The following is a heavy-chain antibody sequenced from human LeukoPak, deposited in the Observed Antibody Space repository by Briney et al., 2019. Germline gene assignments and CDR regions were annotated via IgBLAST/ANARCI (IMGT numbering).Heavy chain of an antibody. CDR1: GGSISSSSYY. CDR2: IYYSGST. CDR3: AREAGTGYYYYYMDV. V-gene: IGHV4-39*07. Sequence: SETLSLTCTVSGGSISSSSYYWGWIRQPPGKGLEWIGSIYYSGSTYYNPSLKSRVTISVDTSKNQFSLKLSSVTAADTAVYYCAREAGTGYYYYYMDVWGKGTTVTISS. J-gene: IGHJ6*03. D-gene: IGHD6-13*01.